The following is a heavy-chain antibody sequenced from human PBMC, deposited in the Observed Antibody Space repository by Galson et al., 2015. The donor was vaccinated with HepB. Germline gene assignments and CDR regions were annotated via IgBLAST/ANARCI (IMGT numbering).Heavy chain of an antibody. CDR2: ISYDGSSQ. J-gene: IGHJ4*02. D-gene: IGHD3-10*01. CDR1: GFSFSNYV. CDR3: GRDYYGSGSHSTGVEY. V-gene: IGHV3-30-3*01. Sequence: SLRLSCAASGFSFSNYVLHWVRQAPGKGLEWLTMISYDGSSQHYADAVKGRFTISRDNSKNTLYLQMNNLRPEDTAVYSCGRDYYGSGSHSTGVEYWGQGTLVTVSS.